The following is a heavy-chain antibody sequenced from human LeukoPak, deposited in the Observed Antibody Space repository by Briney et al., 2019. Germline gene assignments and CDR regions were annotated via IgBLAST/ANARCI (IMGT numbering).Heavy chain of an antibody. CDR1: GFTFSSYS. Sequence: GGSLGLSCAASGFTFSSYSMNWVRQAPGKGLEWVSSISSNSDYIYYADSVKGRFTISRDNAKNSLYLQMNSLGAEDTAMYYCARGVDYWGQGTLVTVSS. CDR2: ISSNSDYI. CDR3: ARGVDY. J-gene: IGHJ4*02. V-gene: IGHV3-21*01.